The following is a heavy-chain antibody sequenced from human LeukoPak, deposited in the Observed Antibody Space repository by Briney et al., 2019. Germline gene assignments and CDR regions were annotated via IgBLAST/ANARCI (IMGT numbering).Heavy chain of an antibody. D-gene: IGHD4-17*01. Sequence: PSETLSLTCAVYGGSCSGYYWSWIRQPPGKGLEWIGEINHSGSTNYNPSLKSRVTISVDTSKNQFSLKLSSVTAADTAVYYCARRKGGDCFDYWGQGTLVTVSS. V-gene: IGHV4-34*01. CDR1: GGSCSGYY. CDR3: ARRKGGDCFDY. J-gene: IGHJ4*02. CDR2: INHSGST.